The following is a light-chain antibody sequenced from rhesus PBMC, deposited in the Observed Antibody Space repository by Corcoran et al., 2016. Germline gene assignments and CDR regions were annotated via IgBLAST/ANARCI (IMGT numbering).Light chain of an antibody. Sequence: EIVMTQSPATLSLSPGETATLSCRASESVGSYLAWYQQKPGQAPKLLVHDAYFRATGIPDRFSGSGCRKEVTLTSSSLEPEDVGVYHCQQYNDLLPTFGQGTKVEIK. J-gene: IGKJ1*01. CDR2: DAY. V-gene: IGKV3-40*03. CDR3: QQYNDLLPT. CDR1: ESVGSY.